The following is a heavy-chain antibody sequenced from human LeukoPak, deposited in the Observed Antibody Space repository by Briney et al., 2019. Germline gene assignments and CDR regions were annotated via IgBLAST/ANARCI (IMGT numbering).Heavy chain of an antibody. J-gene: IGHJ4*02. CDR2: INPNSGGT. V-gene: IGHV1-2*02. Sequence: ASVKVSCTASGYTFTGYYMHWVRQAPGQGLEWMGWINPNSGGTNYAQKFQGRVTMTRDTSISTAYMELSRLRSDDTAVYYCARAKNTAMVPFDYWGQGTLVTVSS. CDR3: ARAKNTAMVPFDY. CDR1: GYTFTGYY. D-gene: IGHD5-18*01.